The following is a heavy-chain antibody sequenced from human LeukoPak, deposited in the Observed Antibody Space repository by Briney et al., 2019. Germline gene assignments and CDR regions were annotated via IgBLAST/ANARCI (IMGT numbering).Heavy chain of an antibody. CDR3: ARDFGSGYDSWYYYYGMDV. D-gene: IGHD5-12*01. CDR1: GFTFSSYE. Sequence: GGSLRLSCAASGFTFSSYEMNWVRQAPGKGLEWVSYISSSGSTIYYADSVKGRFTFSRDNAKNSLYLQMNSLRAEDTAVYYCARDFGSGYDSWYYYYGMDVWGKGTTVTVSS. CDR2: ISSSGSTI. J-gene: IGHJ6*04. V-gene: IGHV3-48*03.